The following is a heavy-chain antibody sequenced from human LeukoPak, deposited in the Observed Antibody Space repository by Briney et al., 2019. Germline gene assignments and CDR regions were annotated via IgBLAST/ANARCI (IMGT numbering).Heavy chain of an antibody. CDR2: INHSGST. J-gene: IGHJ5*02. D-gene: IGHD3-16*01. V-gene: IGHV4-34*01. CDR3: ANRPIMITFGGVPASGFDP. Sequence: SETLSLTCAVYGGSFSGYYWSWIRQPPGKGLEWIGEINHSGSTNYNPSLKSRVTISVDTSKNQFSLKLSSVTAADTAVYYCANRPIMITFGGVPASGFDPWGQGTLVTVSS. CDR1: GGSFSGYY.